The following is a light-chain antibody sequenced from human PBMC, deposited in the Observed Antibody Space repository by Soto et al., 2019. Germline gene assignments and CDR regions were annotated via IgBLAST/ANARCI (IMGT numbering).Light chain of an antibody. CDR2: GAS. V-gene: IGKV3-20*01. Sequence: EIVLTQSPGTLSLSPGERATLSCRASQSVSSGYLAWYQQKPGQAPRLLMSGASSRATGIPDRFSCSGSGTDFTLTISRLEPEDFAVYYCQQYGSSPPMYTFGQGNKLEIK. CDR1: QSVSSGY. J-gene: IGKJ2*01. CDR3: QQYGSSPPMYT.